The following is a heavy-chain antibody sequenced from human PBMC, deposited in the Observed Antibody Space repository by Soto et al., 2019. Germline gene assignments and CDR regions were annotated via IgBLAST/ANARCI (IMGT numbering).Heavy chain of an antibody. V-gene: IGHV1-69*12. J-gene: IGHJ4*02. CDR3: AKGAWGDYNLY. Sequence: QVQLVQSGAEVKKPGSSVRVSCKASGGNFNSFVITWVRQAPGQGLEWMGGILPVFGTTDYAQKFQDRVAITADAATSTASMALSGLASEHTAIYFCAKGAWGDYNLYWGQGTLVTVSS. CDR2: ILPVFGTT. CDR1: GGNFNSFV. D-gene: IGHD4-17*01.